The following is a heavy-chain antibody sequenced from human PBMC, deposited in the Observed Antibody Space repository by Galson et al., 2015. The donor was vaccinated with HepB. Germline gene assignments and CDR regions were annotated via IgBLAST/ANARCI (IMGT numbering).Heavy chain of an antibody. CDR1: GGSISSGDYY. D-gene: IGHD3-10*01. Sequence: TLSLTCTVSGGSISSGDYYWSWIRQPPGKGLEWIGYIYYSGSTYYNPSLKSRVTISVDTSKNQFSLKLSSVTAADTAVYYCARAGELLSDAFDIWGQGTMVTVSS. CDR2: IYYSGST. J-gene: IGHJ3*02. CDR3: ARAGELLSDAFDI. V-gene: IGHV4-30-4*01.